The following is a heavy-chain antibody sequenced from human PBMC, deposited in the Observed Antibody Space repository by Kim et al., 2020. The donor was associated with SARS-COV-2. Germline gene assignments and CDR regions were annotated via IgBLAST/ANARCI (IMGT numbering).Heavy chain of an antibody. D-gene: IGHD6-19*01. CDR2: SSYSGAT. J-gene: IGHJ4*02. Sequence: SETLSLTCTVSGGSISSGDYYWSWIRQTPGKGLEWIGYSSYSGATWYNPSLKSRVTVFVDTPKNQFSLQVTSVVAADAAVYYCARAVAGHYFDDWGQGTLVTVSS. CDR1: GGSISSGDYY. CDR3: ARAVAGHYFDD. V-gene: IGHV4-30-4*01.